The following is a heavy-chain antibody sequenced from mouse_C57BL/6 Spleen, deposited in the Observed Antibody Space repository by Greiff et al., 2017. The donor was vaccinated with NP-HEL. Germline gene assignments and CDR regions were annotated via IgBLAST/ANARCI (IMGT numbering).Heavy chain of an antibody. CDR1: GYTFTDYN. CDR2: INPNNGGT. J-gene: IGHJ4*01. Sequence: VQLQQSGPELVKPGASVKIPCKASGYTFTDYNMDWVKQSHGQSLEWIGDINPNNGGTIYNQKFKGKATLTVDKSASTAYMELRSLTSEDTAVYYCARPYGAFYAMDYWGQGTSVTVSS. V-gene: IGHV1-18*01. CDR3: ARPYGAFYAMDY. D-gene: IGHD1-1*01.